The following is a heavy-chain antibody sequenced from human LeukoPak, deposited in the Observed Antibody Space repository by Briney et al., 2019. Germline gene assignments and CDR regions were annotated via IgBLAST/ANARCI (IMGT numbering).Heavy chain of an antibody. V-gene: IGHV4-61*08. J-gene: IGHJ4*02. D-gene: IGHD1-14*01. Sequence: SETLSLTCVVSGGSISSGGYSWSWIRQPPGKGLEWIGYIYYSGSTNYNPSLKSRVTISVDTSKNQFSLKLSSVTAADTAVYYCARGNPIAGVNFDYWGQGTLVTVSS. CDR1: GGSISSGGYS. CDR2: IYYSGST. CDR3: ARGNPIAGVNFDY.